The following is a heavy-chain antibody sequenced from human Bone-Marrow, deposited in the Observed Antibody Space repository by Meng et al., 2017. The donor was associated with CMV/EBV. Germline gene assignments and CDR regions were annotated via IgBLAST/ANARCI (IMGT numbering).Heavy chain of an antibody. V-gene: IGHV3-48*03. J-gene: IGHJ4*02. CDR1: GFIFSTYE. CDR3: ARVSSKYSGYDFGF. CDR2: ISGGGTTI. Sequence: GESLKISCTVSGFIFSTYEMNWVRLAPGKGLEWVSYISGGGTTIHYADSVKGRFTISRDNAKNSLYLQMNSLRVEDTAIYYCARVSSKYSGYDFGFWGQGTLVTVS. D-gene: IGHD5-12*01.